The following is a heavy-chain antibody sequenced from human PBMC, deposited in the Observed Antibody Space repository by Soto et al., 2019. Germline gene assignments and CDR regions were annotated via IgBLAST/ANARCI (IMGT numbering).Heavy chain of an antibody. V-gene: IGHV3-30*18. D-gene: IGHD1-1*01. Sequence: QVRLVESGGGVVQPGRSLRLSCAASGFTFSSYGMHWVRQAPGKGLEWVAVISYDGSNKYYADSVKGRFTISRDNSKNTLYLQMNSLRAEDTAVYYCAKGANEIDYWGQGTLVTVSS. CDR2: ISYDGSNK. CDR3: AKGANEIDY. J-gene: IGHJ4*02. CDR1: GFTFSSYG.